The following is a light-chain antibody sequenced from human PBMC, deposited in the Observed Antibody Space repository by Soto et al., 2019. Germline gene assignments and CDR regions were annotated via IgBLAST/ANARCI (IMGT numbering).Light chain of an antibody. Sequence: EIVLTQSPATLSLSPGERATLSCRASQSVSSYLAWYQQRPGQAPRLLIFDTSNRATDIPARFSGSGSGTDFTLTISGLEPEDFSVYYCQQRTNRPPITFGQGTRLAIK. V-gene: IGKV3-11*01. CDR1: QSVSSY. CDR2: DTS. CDR3: QQRTNRPPIT. J-gene: IGKJ5*01.